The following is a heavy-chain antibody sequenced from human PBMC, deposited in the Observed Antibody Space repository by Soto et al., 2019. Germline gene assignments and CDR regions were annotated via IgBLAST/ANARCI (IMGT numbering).Heavy chain of an antibody. V-gene: IGHV3-23*01. Sequence: EVQLLESGGGLVQPVGSLSLACTASGFTFSTYSMNWVRQTPGKGLEWVAGSWGNGHSQYYADSVKGRFTISRDNSRNTVYLQMTSLRAEDTAIYFCAKDVRPDSLYDLDYWGQGTLVTVSS. D-gene: IGHD3-3*01. CDR2: SWGNGHSQ. CDR1: GFTFSTYS. CDR3: AKDVRPDSLYDLDY. J-gene: IGHJ4*02.